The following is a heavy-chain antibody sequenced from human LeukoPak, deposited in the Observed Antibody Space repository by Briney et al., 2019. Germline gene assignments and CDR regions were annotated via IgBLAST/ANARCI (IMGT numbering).Heavy chain of an antibody. V-gene: IGHV4-39*01. CDR2: IYYSGST. CDR1: GGSISSYY. D-gene: IGHD2-2*01. Sequence: SETLSLTCTVSGGSISSYYWGWIRQPPGKGLEWIGSIYYSGSTYYNPSLKSRVTISVDTSKNQFSLKLSSVTAADTAVYYCARHQIVVVPAAILLWGQGTLVTVSS. CDR3: ARHQIVVVPAAILL. J-gene: IGHJ4*02.